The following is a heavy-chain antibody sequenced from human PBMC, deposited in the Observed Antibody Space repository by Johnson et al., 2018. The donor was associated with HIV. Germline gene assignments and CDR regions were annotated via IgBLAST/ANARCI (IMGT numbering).Heavy chain of an antibody. J-gene: IGHJ3*01. CDR1: GFTFSDYY. CDR3: ARDRVGATAFDV. D-gene: IGHD1-26*01. Sequence: QLVESGGGLVQPGGSLRLSCAVSGFTFSDYYMSWIRQAPGKGLEWISYISGGGSAIYYADSVRGRFTISRDNAKNSLYLQMNSLRAEDTAVYYCARDRVGATAFDVWGQGTLVTVSS. V-gene: IGHV3-11*04. CDR2: ISGGGSAI.